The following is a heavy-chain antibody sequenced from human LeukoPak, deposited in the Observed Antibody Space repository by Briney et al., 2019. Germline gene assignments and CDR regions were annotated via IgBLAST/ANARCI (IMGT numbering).Heavy chain of an antibody. J-gene: IGHJ4*02. CDR1: GGTFSSYA. V-gene: IGHV1-69*13. CDR3: AREVDDYGGNSFDY. Sequence: SVKVSCKASGGTFSSYAISWVRQAPGQGLEWMGGITPIFGTANYAQKFQGRVTITADESTSTAYMELSSLRSEDTAVYYCAREVDDYGGNSFDYWGQGTLVTVSS. D-gene: IGHD4-23*01. CDR2: ITPIFGTA.